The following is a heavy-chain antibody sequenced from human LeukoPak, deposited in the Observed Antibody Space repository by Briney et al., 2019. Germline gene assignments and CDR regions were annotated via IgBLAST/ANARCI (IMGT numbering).Heavy chain of an antibody. V-gene: IGHV3-48*04. Sequence: GGSLRLSCAASGFTFSYHGMNWVRQAPGKGLEWIAYIGSSGNTIYYADSMQGRFIISRDNAQNSLFLEMNSLRVEDTAVYFCARGLRNAYNYIDSWGQGTLVTVSS. J-gene: IGHJ4*02. CDR3: ARGLRNAYNYIDS. CDR1: GFTFSYHG. D-gene: IGHD5-24*01. CDR2: IGSSGNTI.